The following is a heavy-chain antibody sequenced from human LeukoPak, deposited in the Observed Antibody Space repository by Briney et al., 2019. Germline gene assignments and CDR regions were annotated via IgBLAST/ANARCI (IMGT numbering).Heavy chain of an antibody. D-gene: IGHD4-11*01. CDR2: ISAYNGNT. J-gene: IGHJ4*02. V-gene: IGHV1-18*01. CDR3: ARDDGTVTTADGFDY. CDR1: GYTFTSYG. Sequence: ASVKVSCKASGYTFTSYGISWVRQAPGQGLEWMGWISAYNGNTNYAQKLQGRVTMTTDTSTSTAYMELRGLRSDDTAVYYCARDDGTVTTADGFDYWGQGTLVTVSS.